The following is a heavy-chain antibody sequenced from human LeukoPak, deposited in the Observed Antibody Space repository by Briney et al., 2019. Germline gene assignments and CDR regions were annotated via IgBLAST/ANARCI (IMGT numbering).Heavy chain of an antibody. CDR3: ATAVPSLGYYYGMDV. D-gene: IGHD1-26*01. Sequence: ASVKVSCKVSGYTLTELSMHWVRQAPGKGLEWMEGFDPEDGETIYAQKFQGRVTMTEDTSTDTAYMELSSLRSEDTAVYYCATAVPSLGYYYGMDVWGQGTTVTVSS. CDR1: GYTLTELS. J-gene: IGHJ6*02. CDR2: FDPEDGET. V-gene: IGHV1-24*01.